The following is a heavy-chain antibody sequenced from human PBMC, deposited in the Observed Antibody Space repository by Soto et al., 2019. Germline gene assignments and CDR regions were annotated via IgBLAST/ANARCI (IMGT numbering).Heavy chain of an antibody. J-gene: IGHJ5*02. CDR1: GYTFSNYG. V-gene: IGHV1-18*01. CDR3: ARIVPAAEACFGL. CDR2: ISLYSDGT. Sequence: ASVKVSCKTSGYTFSNYGITWVRQAPGQPLEWLGWISLYSDGTNYAQKFQGRVSMTTDRPTTTAYMELRSLRSDDTAVYYCARIVPAAEACFGLWGPRPLVTLSS. D-gene: IGHD2-2*01.